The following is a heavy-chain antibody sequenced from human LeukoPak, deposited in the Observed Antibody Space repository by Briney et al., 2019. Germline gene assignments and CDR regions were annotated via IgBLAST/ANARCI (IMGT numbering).Heavy chain of an antibody. CDR3: ARYGMAAEGIWWFDP. CDR2: IDHSGST. V-gene: IGHV4-34*01. J-gene: IGHJ5*02. Sequence: SETLSLTCAVYGGSLNGYYWSWIRQPPGKRLEWFGEIDHSGSTQYNPSLKSRVTISLDTSKKQFSLKLTSLTAADTAFYYCARYGMAAEGIWWFDPWGQGTLVTVSS. D-gene: IGHD6-13*01. CDR1: GGSLNGYY.